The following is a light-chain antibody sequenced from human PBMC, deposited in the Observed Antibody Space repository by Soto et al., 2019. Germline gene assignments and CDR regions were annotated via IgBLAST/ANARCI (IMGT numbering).Light chain of an antibody. V-gene: IGLV1-40*01. CDR3: QSYDSSLSGSCV. CDR2: GNS. J-gene: IGLJ1*01. CDR1: SSNIGAGYD. Sequence: QLVLTQPPSVSGAPGQRVTISCTGSSSNIGAGYDVHWYQQLPGTAPKLLIYGNSNRPSGVPDRFSGSKSGTSASPAITGLLAEDEADYYCQSYDSSLSGSCVFGTGTKLTVL.